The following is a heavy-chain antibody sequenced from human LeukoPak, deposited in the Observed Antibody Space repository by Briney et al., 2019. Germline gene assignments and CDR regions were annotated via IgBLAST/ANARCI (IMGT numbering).Heavy chain of an antibody. V-gene: IGHV3-21*01. J-gene: IGHJ4*02. CDR3: ARDRGDFWSGYYYDY. CDR2: ISSSSSSYI. D-gene: IGHD3-3*01. CDR1: GFTFSSYS. Sequence: GGSLRLSCAASGFTFSSYSMNWVRQAPGKGLEWVSSISSSSSSYIYYADSVKGRFTISRDNAKSSLYLQMNSLRAEDTAVYYCARDRGDFWSGYYYDYWGQGTLVTVSS.